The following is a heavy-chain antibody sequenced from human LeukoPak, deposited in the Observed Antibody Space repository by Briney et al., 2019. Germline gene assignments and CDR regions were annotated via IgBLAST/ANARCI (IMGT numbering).Heavy chain of an antibody. Sequence: ASVKVSCKASGYTFTNYGISWVRQAPGQGLEWMGWVSANVGETNYVQKFQGRITMTTDTSTSTAYVELRSLRSDDTAVYYCAGDCIGCYGSDYWGEGTLVTVSS. CDR2: VSANVGET. J-gene: IGHJ4*02. CDR3: AGDCIGCYGSDY. V-gene: IGHV1-18*01. D-gene: IGHD1-26*01. CDR1: GYTFTNYG.